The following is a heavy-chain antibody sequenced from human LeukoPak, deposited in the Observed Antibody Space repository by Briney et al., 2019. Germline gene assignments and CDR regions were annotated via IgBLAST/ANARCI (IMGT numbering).Heavy chain of an antibody. V-gene: IGHV1-8*03. J-gene: IGHJ6*03. CDR2: MNPNSGNT. CDR3: ARGGGGNQLLRNFYYYYYMDV. CDR1: GYTFTSYD. D-gene: IGHD2-15*01. Sequence: ASVRVSCKASGYTFTSYDINWVRQATGQGLEWMGWMNPNSGNTGYAQKFQGRVTITRNTSISTAYMELSSLRSEDTAVYYCARGGGGNQLLRNFYYYYYMDVWGKGTTVTVSS.